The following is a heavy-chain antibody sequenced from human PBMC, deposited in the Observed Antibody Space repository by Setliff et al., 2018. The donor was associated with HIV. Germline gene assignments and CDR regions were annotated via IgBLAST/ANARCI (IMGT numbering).Heavy chain of an antibody. CDR2: IKQDGSEI. CDR3: ARDLRSSHGSPNYFDY. D-gene: IGHD2-15*01. CDR1: GFTFSNYW. Sequence: GGSLRLSCAASGFTFSNYWMDWVRQAPGKGLEWVATIKQDGSEIYYMDSVKGRFTISRDNAKNSLYLEMNSLRAEETAVYYCARDLRSSHGSPNYFDYWGRGALVTVSS. J-gene: IGHJ4*02. V-gene: IGHV3-7*01.